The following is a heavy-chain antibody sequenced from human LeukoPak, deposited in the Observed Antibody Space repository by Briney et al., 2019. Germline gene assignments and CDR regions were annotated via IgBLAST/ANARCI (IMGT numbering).Heavy chain of an antibody. CDR2: IYYSGST. Sequence: SETLSLTCTVSGGSISSYYWSWIRQPPGKGLEWIGYIYYSGSTNYNPSLKSRVTISVDTSKNQFSLKLSSVTAADTAVYYCARGGYSGYANNWFDPWGQGTLVTVSS. CDR3: ARGGYSGYANNWFDP. J-gene: IGHJ5*02. D-gene: IGHD5-12*01. CDR1: GGSISSYY. V-gene: IGHV4-59*01.